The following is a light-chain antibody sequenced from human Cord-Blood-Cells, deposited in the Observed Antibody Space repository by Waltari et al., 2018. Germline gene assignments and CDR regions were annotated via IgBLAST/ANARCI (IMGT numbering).Light chain of an antibody. V-gene: IGLV3-9*01. CDR2: RDS. J-gene: IGLJ3*02. Sequence: SYELNQPLSASVALGQTARVTWGGNHSGNQNRDGYQQQPGQAPVLVIYRDSNRPSGIPERFSGSNSGNTATLTISRAQAGDEADYYCQVWDSSTEVFGGGTKLTVL. CDR3: QVWDSSTEV. CDR1: HSGNQN.